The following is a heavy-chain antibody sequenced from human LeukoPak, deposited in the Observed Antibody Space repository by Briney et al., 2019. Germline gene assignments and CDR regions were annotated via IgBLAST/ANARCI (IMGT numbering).Heavy chain of an antibody. CDR1: GGSISSGGYS. CDR3: ARASTVTTKFDY. Sequence: SETLSLTCTASGGSISSGGYSWSWIRQPPGKGLEWIGYIYHSGSTYYTPSLKSRVTISVDRSKNQFSLKLSSVTAADTAVYYCARASTVTTKFDYWGQGTLVTVSS. CDR2: IYHSGST. V-gene: IGHV4-30-2*01. J-gene: IGHJ4*02. D-gene: IGHD4-17*01.